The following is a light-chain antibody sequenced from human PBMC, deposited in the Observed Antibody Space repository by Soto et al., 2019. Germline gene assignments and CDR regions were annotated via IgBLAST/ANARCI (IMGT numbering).Light chain of an antibody. CDR2: DAS. CDR1: QSVKKT. CDR3: QQRSDWPLLT. V-gene: IGKV3-11*01. J-gene: IGKJ4*02. Sequence: EIVWTQSPATLSLSPGERATLSCRASQSVKKTLAWYQQKPGQAPRLLLFDASDRATGIPARFSGSGSGTDFTLTISSLEREDFAVYYCQQRSDWPLLTFGGGTRVEI.